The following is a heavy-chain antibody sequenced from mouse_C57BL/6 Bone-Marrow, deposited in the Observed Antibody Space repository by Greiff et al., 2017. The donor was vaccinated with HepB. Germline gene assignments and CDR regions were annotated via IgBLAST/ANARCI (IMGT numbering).Heavy chain of an antibody. D-gene: IGHD1-1*01. CDR1: GFTFSSYA. CDR3: ARDPGFITTSVDV. CDR2: ISDGGSYT. J-gene: IGHJ1*03. V-gene: IGHV5-4*01. Sequence: EVMLVESGGGLVKPGGSLKLSCAASGFTFSSYAMSWVRQTPEKRLEWVATISDGGSYTYYPDNVKGRFTISRDNAKNNLYLQMSHLKSEDTAMYYCARDPGFITTSVDVWGTGTTVTVSS.